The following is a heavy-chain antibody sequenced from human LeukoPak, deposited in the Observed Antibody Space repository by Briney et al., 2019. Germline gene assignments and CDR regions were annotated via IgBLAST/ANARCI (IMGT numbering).Heavy chain of an antibody. CDR1: GGTFSSYA. CDR2: IIPILGIA. Sequence: SVKVSCKASGGTFSSYAISWVRQAPGQGLEWMGRIIPILGIANYAQKFQGRVTITADKSTSTAYMELSSLRSEDTAVYYCARTTMVRGVNTNNYWYFDLWGRGTLVTVSS. CDR3: ARTTMVRGVNTNNYWYFDL. J-gene: IGHJ2*01. V-gene: IGHV1-69*04. D-gene: IGHD3-10*01.